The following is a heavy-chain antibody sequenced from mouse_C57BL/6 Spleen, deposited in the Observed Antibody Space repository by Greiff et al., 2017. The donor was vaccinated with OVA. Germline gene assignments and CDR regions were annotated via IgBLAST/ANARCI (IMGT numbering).Heavy chain of an antibody. J-gene: IGHJ1*03. D-gene: IGHD1-1*01. Sequence: VQLQQPGAELVKPGASVKMSCKASGYTFTSYWITWVKQRPGQGLEWIGDIYPGSGSTNYNEKFKSKATLTVDTSSSTAYMQLSSLTSEDSAVDYCARREHLLRSSYWYFDVWGTGTTVTVSS. CDR2: IYPGSGST. CDR1: GYTFTSYW. CDR3: ARREHLLRSSYWYFDV. V-gene: IGHV1-55*01.